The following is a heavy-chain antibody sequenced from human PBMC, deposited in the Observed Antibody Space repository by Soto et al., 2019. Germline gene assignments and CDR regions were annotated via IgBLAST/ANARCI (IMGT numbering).Heavy chain of an antibody. V-gene: IGHV1-46*01. CDR2: INPSGGST. CDR3: ARDPRITMVRGASFDY. D-gene: IGHD3-10*01. Sequence: ASVEVSCKASGYTLTSCYRHWVRQATRQGLEWMGIINPSGGSTSYAQKFQGRVTMTRDTSTSTVYMELSSLRSEDTAVYYCARDPRITMVRGASFDYWGQGTLVTVSS. CDR1: GYTLTSCY. J-gene: IGHJ4*02.